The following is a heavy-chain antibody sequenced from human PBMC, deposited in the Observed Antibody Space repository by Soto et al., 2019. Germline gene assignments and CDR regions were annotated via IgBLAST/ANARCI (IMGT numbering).Heavy chain of an antibody. J-gene: IGHJ6*02. CDR2: IYPGDSDN. CDR3: ASGREGGYSYGYYGMDV. Sequence: GESLKISCNGSGYSFTSYWIGWVRQMSGKGLEWMGIIYPGDSDNRYSPSFQGQVTISADKYISTTYLQWSSLKASDTAMYYCASGREGGYSYGYYGMDVWGQGTTVTVSS. D-gene: IGHD5-18*01. V-gene: IGHV5-51*01. CDR1: GYSFTSYW.